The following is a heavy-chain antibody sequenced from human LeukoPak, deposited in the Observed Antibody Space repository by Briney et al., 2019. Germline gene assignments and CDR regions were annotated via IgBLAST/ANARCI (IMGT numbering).Heavy chain of an antibody. V-gene: IGHV3-21*01. CDR1: GFTFSSYS. J-gene: IGHJ4*02. D-gene: IGHD4-17*01. Sequence: PGGSLRLSCAASGFTFSSYSMNWVRQAPGKGLEWVSSISSSSSYIYYADSVKGRFTISRDNAKNSLYLQMNSLRAEDTAVYYCARYDYGDYSFDYWGQGTLVTVSS. CDR3: ARYDYGDYSFDY. CDR2: ISSSSSYI.